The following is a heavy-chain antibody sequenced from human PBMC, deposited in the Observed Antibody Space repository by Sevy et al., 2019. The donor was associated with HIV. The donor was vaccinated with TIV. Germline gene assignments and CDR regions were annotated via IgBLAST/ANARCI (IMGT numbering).Heavy chain of an antibody. CDR2: VIASVNMA. CDR3: ATAMPCGGDCYSFDS. CDR1: GGTFSTYI. Sequence: ASVKVSCKASGGTFSTYIINWVRQAPGQGLEWMGGVIASVNMANSAQKFQGRVTITADGSTSTAYMELSSLTSVDTAIYYCATAMPCGGDCYSFDSCGQGTRVTVSS. V-gene: IGHV1-69*10. D-gene: IGHD2-21*02. J-gene: IGHJ5*01.